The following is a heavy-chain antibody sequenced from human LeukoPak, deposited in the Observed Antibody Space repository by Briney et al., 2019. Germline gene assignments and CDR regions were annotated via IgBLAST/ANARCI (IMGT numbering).Heavy chain of an antibody. CDR3: ARGLRDLGYCSGGSCYPTLDY. D-gene: IGHD2-15*01. CDR2: INHSGST. Sequence: SETLSLTCAVYGGSFSGYYWSWIRQPPGKGLEWIGEINHSGSTNYNPSLKSRVTISVDTSKNQFSLKLSSVTAAHTAVYYCARGLRDLGYCSGGSCYPTLDYWGQGTLVTVSS. CDR1: GGSFSGYY. V-gene: IGHV4-34*01. J-gene: IGHJ4*02.